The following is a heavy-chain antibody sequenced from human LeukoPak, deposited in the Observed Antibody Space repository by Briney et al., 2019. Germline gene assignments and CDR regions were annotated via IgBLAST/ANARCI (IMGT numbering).Heavy chain of an antibody. Sequence: GGSLRLSCAASGFTFSSYWMSWVRQAPGKGLEWEANIKQDGSENYYVDSVKGRFTISRDNAKNSLYLQMNSLRAEDTAVYYCAGSLGEFDYWGQGTLVTVSS. CDR2: IKQDGSEN. CDR3: AGSLGEFDY. CDR1: GFTFSSYW. V-gene: IGHV3-7*01. J-gene: IGHJ4*02. D-gene: IGHD3-10*01.